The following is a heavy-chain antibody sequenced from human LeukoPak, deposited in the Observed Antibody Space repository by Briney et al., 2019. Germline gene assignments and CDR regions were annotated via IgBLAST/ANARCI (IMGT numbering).Heavy chain of an antibody. CDR2: IYYSGST. D-gene: IGHD5-12*01. Sequence: HPSETLSLTCTVSGGSISSGGYYWRWIRQHPGKGLEWIGYIYYSGSTYYNQSLKSRVTISVDTSKNQFSLKLSSVTAADTAVYYCAREINSGYDTYYFDYWGQGTLVTVSS. V-gene: IGHV4-31*03. CDR3: AREINSGYDTYYFDY. J-gene: IGHJ4*02. CDR1: GGSISSGGYY.